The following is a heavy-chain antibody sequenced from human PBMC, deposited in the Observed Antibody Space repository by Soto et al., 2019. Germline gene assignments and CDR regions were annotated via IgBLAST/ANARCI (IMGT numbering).Heavy chain of an antibody. V-gene: IGHV3-30*18. D-gene: IGHD6-13*01. CDR2: ISYDGNNK. CDR1: GFTFRSYG. Sequence: QVQLVESGGGVVQPGRSLRLSCAASGFTFRSYGMHWVRQAPGKGLEWVAVISYDGNNKYHADSVKGRFTISRDNSKNTLYLQMNSLRAEDTAVYYCAKDRDEAAAAYYFDYWGQGTLVTVSS. CDR3: AKDRDEAAAAYYFDY. J-gene: IGHJ4*02.